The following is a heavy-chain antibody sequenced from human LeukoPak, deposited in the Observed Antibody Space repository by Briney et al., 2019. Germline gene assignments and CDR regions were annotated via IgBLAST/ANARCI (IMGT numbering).Heavy chain of an antibody. CDR1: GGSISSYY. D-gene: IGHD3-10*01. J-gene: IGHJ6*02. V-gene: IGHV4-4*08. Sequence: SETLSLTCTVSGGSISSYYWSWIRQPPGKGLEWIGYIYFSGSTNYNPSLKSRVTISVDTSKNQFSLKLSSVTAADTAAYYCARIDYYGSGSYYTYYYYGMDVWGQGTTVTVSS. CDR3: ARIDYYGSGSYYTYYYYGMDV. CDR2: IYFSGST.